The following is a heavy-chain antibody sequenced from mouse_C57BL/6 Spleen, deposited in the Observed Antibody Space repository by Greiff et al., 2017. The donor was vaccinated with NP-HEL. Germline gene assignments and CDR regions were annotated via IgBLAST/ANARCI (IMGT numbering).Heavy chain of an antibody. CDR3: ARERGYDYDEGFAY. J-gene: IGHJ3*01. CDR2: IYPGDGDT. CDR1: GYAFSSSW. Sequence: VQLQQSGPELVKPGASVKISCKASGYAFSSSWMNWVKQRPGKGLEWIGRIYPGDGDTNYNGKFKGKATLTADKSSSTAYMQLSSLTSEDSAVYFCARERGYDYDEGFAYWGQGTLVTVSA. D-gene: IGHD2-4*01. V-gene: IGHV1-82*01.